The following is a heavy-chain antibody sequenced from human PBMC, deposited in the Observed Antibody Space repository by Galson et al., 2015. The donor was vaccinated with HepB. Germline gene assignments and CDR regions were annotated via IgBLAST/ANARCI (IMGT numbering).Heavy chain of an antibody. J-gene: IGHJ6*02. Sequence: QSGAEVKKPGESLSISCQGSGYGFTDYWISWVRQMPGKGLEWMGRVDPSDSYTEYSPSFHGHVTMSTEKSISTAYLQWSSLKASDTAMYYCARHMSYGMDVWGQGTTVTVSS. V-gene: IGHV5-10-1*01. CDR1: GYGFTDYW. CDR3: ARHMSYGMDV. CDR2: VDPSDSYT.